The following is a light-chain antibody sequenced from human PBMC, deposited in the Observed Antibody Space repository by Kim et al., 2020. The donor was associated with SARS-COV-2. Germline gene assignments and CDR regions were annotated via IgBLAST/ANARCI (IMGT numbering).Light chain of an antibody. CDR2: AAS. V-gene: IGKV1-12*01. CDR3: QQANSFPHT. J-gene: IGKJ2*01. CDR1: QRITNW. Sequence: SASVGDRVTIICRASQRITNWLVWYQQKPGKAPKLLVYAASTLQSGVPSRFSGSGSGTDFTLTINNLQPEDFATYYCQQANSFPHTFGQGTKLEI.